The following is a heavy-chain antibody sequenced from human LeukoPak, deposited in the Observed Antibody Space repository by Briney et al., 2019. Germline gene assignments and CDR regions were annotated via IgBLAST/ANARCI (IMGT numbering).Heavy chain of an antibody. D-gene: IGHD4-11*01. Sequence: GGSLRLSCAASGFTFSSYSMYWVRQTPGQGLEWVSYITSDSSTMFYADSVKGRFTASRDNAENSMYLQMNSLRAEDTAVYYCARVALRPIDYSNPEFDPWGQGTLVTVS. CDR3: ARVALRPIDYSNPEFDP. V-gene: IGHV3-48*01. CDR1: GFTFSSYS. CDR2: ITSDSSTM. J-gene: IGHJ5*02.